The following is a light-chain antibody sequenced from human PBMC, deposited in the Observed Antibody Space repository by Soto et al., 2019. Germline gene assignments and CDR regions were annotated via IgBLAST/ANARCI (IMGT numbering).Light chain of an antibody. J-gene: IGKJ4*01. Sequence: EIVLPQSPGTLSVSPGERATLSCRASQSVSTDLAWYQQKPGQAPRLLIYSASTGATGVPARFSASGSGTEFTLTISSLQSEDFAVYYCQQYNNWPLTFGGGTKVDIK. CDR3: QQYNNWPLT. CDR2: SAS. CDR1: QSVSTD. V-gene: IGKV3-15*01.